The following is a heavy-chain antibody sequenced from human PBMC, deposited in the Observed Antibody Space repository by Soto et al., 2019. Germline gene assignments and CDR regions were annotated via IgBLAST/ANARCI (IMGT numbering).Heavy chain of an antibody. CDR3: ARDHHRSYYYDGSVTVFAS. D-gene: IGHD3-22*01. V-gene: IGHV3-33*01. J-gene: IGHJ4*02. Sequence: GGSLRLSCAASGFTFSSYGMHWVRQAPGKGLEWVAVIWYDGSNKYYADSVKGRFTISRDNSKNTLYLQMNSLRAEETAVYYCARDHHRSYYYDGSVTVFASWGQGTLVTVSS. CDR1: GFTFSSYG. CDR2: IWYDGSNK.